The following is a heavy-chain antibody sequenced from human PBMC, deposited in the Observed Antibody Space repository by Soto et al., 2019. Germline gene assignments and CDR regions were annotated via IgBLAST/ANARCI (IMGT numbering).Heavy chain of an antibody. CDR3: AHRLGSRGSFDY. V-gene: IGHV2-5*01. Sequence: QLTLKESGPSLVKPTQTLTLTCTFSGFSLTTSGVGVGWLRQPPGKAPEWLALIYWNDDKRYSPSLQSRLTSTKDTSKNQVVLTLTNMDPVGTATYYCAHRLGSRGSFDYWGQGSLVTVSS. CDR1: GFSLTTSGVG. D-gene: IGHD6-25*01. J-gene: IGHJ4*02. CDR2: IYWNDDK.